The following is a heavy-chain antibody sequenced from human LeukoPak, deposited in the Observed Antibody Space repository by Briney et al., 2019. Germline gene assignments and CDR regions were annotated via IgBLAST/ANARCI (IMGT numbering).Heavy chain of an antibody. CDR1: GFTFSSYG. CDR3: AKQEDIWFGELLPVDY. V-gene: IGHV3-30*02. Sequence: GGSLRLSCAASGFTFSSYGMHWVRQAPGKGLEWVAFIRYDGSNKYYADSVKGRFTISRDNSKNTLYLQMNRLRAEDTAVYYCAKQEDIWFGELLPVDYWGQGTLVTVSS. D-gene: IGHD3-10*01. J-gene: IGHJ4*02. CDR2: IRYDGSNK.